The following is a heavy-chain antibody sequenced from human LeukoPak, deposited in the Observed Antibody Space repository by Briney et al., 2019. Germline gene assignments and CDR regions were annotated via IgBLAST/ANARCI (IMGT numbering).Heavy chain of an antibody. CDR3: ARAGGYYYGRDAFDI. Sequence: PSQTLSLTCTVSGGSISSGDYYWSWIRQPPGKGLEWIGYIYYSGSTYYNPSLKSRVTISVDTSKNQFSLKLSSVTAADTAVYYCARAGGYYYGRDAFDIWGQGTMVTVSS. CDR2: IYYSGST. V-gene: IGHV4-30-4*01. D-gene: IGHD3-22*01. J-gene: IGHJ3*02. CDR1: GGSISSGDYY.